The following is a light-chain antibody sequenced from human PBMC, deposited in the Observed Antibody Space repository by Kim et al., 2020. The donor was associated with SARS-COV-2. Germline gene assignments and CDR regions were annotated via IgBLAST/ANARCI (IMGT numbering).Light chain of an antibody. V-gene: IGKV3-15*01. J-gene: IGKJ5*01. CDR3: QQYNNWPIT. CDR1: QSISSN. CDR2: GAS. Sequence: EIVMTQSPATLSVSPGERATLSCRASQSISSNLAWYQQKPGQAPRLLIYGASTRATDIPARFSGSVSGTEFTLTISSLQSEDFAVYYCQQYNNWPITFCQGTRLEIK.